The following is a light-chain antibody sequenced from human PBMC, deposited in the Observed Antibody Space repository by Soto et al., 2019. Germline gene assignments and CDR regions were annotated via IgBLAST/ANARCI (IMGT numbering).Light chain of an antibody. CDR3: GIWATTLYV. J-gene: IGLJ1*01. CDR2: DNN. CDR1: NSDIANHH. V-gene: IGLV1-51*01. Sequence: QSVLTQPPSVSAAPGQKVTISCSGSNSDIANHHICWYQQLPGTAPKLLIYDNNRRPSGIPERFSASKSGSSATLAITGLQTGDEADYFCGIWATTLYVFGTGTKLTVL.